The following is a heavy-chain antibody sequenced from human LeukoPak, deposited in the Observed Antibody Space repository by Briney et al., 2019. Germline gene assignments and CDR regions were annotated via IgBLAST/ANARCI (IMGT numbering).Heavy chain of an antibody. V-gene: IGHV3-30*18. CDR3: AKGHPEGSFGQT. CDR1: GFTFSSYG. J-gene: IGHJ5*02. Sequence: PGGSLRLSCAASGFTFSSYGMHWVRQAPGKGLEWVAVISYDGSNKYYADSVKGRFTISRDNSKNTLYLQMNSLRAEDTAVYYCAKGHPEGSFGQTWGQGTLVTVSS. D-gene: IGHD2/OR15-2a*01. CDR2: ISYDGSNK.